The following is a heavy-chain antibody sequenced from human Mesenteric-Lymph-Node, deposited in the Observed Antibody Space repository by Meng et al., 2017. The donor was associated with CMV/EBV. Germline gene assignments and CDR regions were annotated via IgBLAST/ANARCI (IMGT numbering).Heavy chain of an antibody. D-gene: IGHD3-9*01. CDR2: INHSGST. CDR3: ARGSSYDILTGYFDY. Sequence: QVLLHQWAVGLLKHWCALSVTCSFYGGSFSGYFWKLIRQSPEKGLEWIGEINHSGSTTYNPSLPCRIIISVDTSTNQIPLNMSSVTAADTAVYYCARGSSYDILTGYFDYWGQGALVTVSS. J-gene: IGHJ4*02. V-gene: IGHV4-34*01. CDR1: GGSFSGYF.